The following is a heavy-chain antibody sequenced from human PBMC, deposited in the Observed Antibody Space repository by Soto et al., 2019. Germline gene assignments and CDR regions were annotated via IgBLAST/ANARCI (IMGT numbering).Heavy chain of an antibody. CDR2: MNPNSGNT. J-gene: IGHJ6*02. CDR1: GYTFTSYD. V-gene: IGHV1-8*01. Sequence: ASVKVSCKASGYTFTSYDINWVRQATGQGLAWMGWMNPNSGNTGYAQKFQGRVTMTRNTSISTAYMELSSLRSEDTAVYYCARFIVVVPAAIRLLPAGYYGIDVWRQRTTVTVS. D-gene: IGHD2-2*02. CDR3: ARFIVVVPAAIRLLPAGYYGIDV.